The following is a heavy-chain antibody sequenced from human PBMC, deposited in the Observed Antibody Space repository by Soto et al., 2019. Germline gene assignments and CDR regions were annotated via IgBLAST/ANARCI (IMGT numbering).Heavy chain of an antibody. CDR1: GGTFSSYA. CDR2: IIPIFGTA. CDR3: ARDAYYYDSSGYYRFDY. V-gene: IGHV1-69*12. D-gene: IGHD3-22*01. J-gene: IGHJ4*02. Sequence: QVQLVQSGAEVKKPGSSVKVSCKASGGTFSSYAISWVRQAPGQGLEWMGGIIPIFGTANYAQKFQGRVTITADESTSXXYMELSSLRSEDTAVYYCARDAYYYDSSGYYRFDYWGQGTLVTVSS.